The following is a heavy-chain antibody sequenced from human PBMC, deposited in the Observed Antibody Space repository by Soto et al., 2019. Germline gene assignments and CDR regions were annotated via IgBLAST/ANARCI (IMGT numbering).Heavy chain of an antibody. CDR1: GGSISSSSYY. CDR2: IYYSGST. Sequence: QLQLQESGPGLVKPSETLSLTCTVSGGSISSSSYYWGWIRQPPGKGLEWIGSIYYSGSTYYNPSLKSRVTISVDTSKNQFSLKLSSVTAADTAVYYCARREGYCSGGSCYHNDYWGQGTLVTVSS. D-gene: IGHD2-15*01. V-gene: IGHV4-39*01. J-gene: IGHJ4*02. CDR3: ARREGYCSGGSCYHNDY.